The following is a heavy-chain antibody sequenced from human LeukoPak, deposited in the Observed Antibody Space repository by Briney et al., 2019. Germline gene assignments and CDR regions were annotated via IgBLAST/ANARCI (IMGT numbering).Heavy chain of an antibody. D-gene: IGHD3-22*01. CDR2: IAGST. CDR1: GFTFSNYH. CDR3: AKAQYYYDSSGYPRFDY. V-gene: IGHV3-23*01. Sequence: PGGSLRLSCTASGFTFSNYHMSWVRQVAGKGLQWVSAIAGSTSYADSVKGRFTISRDNSKNTLYLQMNSLRAEDTAVYYCAKAQYYYDSSGYPRFDYWGQGTLVTVSS. J-gene: IGHJ4*02.